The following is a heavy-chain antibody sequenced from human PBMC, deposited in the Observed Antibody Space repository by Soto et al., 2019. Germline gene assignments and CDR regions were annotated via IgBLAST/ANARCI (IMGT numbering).Heavy chain of an antibody. CDR1: GGSVSSSTYY. D-gene: IGHD6-13*01. CDR3: ARSPYSSSWYLYFHH. J-gene: IGHJ1*01. V-gene: IGHV4-39*01. Sequence: QLQLQESGPGLVKPSETLSLTCNVSGGSVSSSTYYWGWIRQPPGKGLEWIGIIYYSGSTYYNPSLKSRVSIAVDASKNQFSLRLSSVTAADTAVYFCARSPYSSSWYLYFHHWGLGTLVTVSS. CDR2: IYYSGST.